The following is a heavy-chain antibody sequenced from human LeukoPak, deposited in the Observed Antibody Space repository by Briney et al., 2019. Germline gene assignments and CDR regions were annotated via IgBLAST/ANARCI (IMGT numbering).Heavy chain of an antibody. CDR1: GYRFTNYW. D-gene: IGHD2-2*01. CDR3: ARSAPSMLGYYYYGMDV. J-gene: IGHJ6*04. Sequence: GESLKISCKGSGYRFTNYWIGWVRQLQGKALEWMEIIYPGDSDTRYSPSFQGQVTISADKSISTAYLQWSSLKASDTAMYYCARSAPSMLGYYYYGMDVWGKGTTVTVSS. V-gene: IGHV5-51*01. CDR2: IYPGDSDT.